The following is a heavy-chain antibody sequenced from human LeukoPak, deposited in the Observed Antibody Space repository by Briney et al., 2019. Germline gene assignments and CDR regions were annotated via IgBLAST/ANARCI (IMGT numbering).Heavy chain of an antibody. V-gene: IGHV4-59*01. CDR1: TGSIRTYY. Sequence: SETLSLTCSVSTGSIRTYYWTWIRQPPGKGLEGIGCFYYRGATTYNPSLKGRVFISADTSKNHFSLRLDSVTAADTAVYYCASGSYSGRAHLDFWGLGTLVSVSS. CDR2: FYYRGAT. D-gene: IGHD3-10*01. J-gene: IGHJ4*02. CDR3: ASGSYSGRAHLDF.